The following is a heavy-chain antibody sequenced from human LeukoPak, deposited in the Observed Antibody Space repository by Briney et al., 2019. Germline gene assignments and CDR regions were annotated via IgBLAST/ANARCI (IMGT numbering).Heavy chain of an antibody. CDR2: INPNSGGT. Sequence: ASVKVSCKASGYTFTGYYMHWVRQAPGQGLEWMGWINPNSGGTNYAQKFQGRVTMTRDTSISTAYMELSRLRSDDTAVYYCARDVVDFWSGYMTYYFDYWGQGTLVTVSS. CDR3: ARDVVDFWSGYMTYYFDY. V-gene: IGHV1-2*02. CDR1: GYTFTGYY. D-gene: IGHD3-3*01. J-gene: IGHJ4*02.